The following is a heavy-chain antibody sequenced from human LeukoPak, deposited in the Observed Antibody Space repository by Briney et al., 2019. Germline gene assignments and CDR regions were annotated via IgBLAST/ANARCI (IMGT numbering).Heavy chain of an antibody. Sequence: ASVKLSCKASGYTFTSYGISWVRQAPGQGLEWVGWISANGGNTNYAHSLQGRVTITTDTSTSTAYMEMSSLRSDDTAVYYCARDLARIVVVSGAFYIWGDGTTVTASS. CDR3: ARDLARIVVVSGAFYI. CDR2: ISANGGNT. V-gene: IGHV1-18*01. CDR1: GYTFTSYG. J-gene: IGHJ3*02. D-gene: IGHD3-22*01.